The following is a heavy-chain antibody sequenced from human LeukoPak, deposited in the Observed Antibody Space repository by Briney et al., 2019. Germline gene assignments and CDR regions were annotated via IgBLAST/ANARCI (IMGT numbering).Heavy chain of an antibody. D-gene: IGHD5-24*01. J-gene: IGHJ4*02. CDR2: INPSGGST. V-gene: IGHV1-46*01. CDR3: AREGEMATIRGYFDY. Sequence: ASVKVSCKASGYTFTSYYMHWVRQAPGQGLEWMRIINPSGGSTSYAQKFQGRVTMTRDMSTSTVYMELSSLRSEDTAVYYCAREGEMATIRGYFDYWGQGTLVTVSS. CDR1: GYTFTSYY.